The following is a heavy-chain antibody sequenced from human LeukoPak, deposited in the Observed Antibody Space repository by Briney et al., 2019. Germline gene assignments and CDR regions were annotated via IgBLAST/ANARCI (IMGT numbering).Heavy chain of an antibody. CDR1: GFTFSSYS. V-gene: IGHV3-21*01. D-gene: IGHD2-15*01. CDR3: ARDWGDIVVVVAEIAFDI. CDR2: ISSSSSYK. J-gene: IGHJ3*02. Sequence: GGSLRLSCAASGFTFSSYSMNWVRQAPGKGLEWVSSISSSSSYKYYADSVKGRFTISRDNAKNSLYLQMNSLRAEDTAVYYCARDWGDIVVVVAEIAFDIWGQGTMVTVSS.